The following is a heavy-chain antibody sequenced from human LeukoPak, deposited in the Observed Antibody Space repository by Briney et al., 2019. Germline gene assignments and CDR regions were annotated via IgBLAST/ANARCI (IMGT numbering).Heavy chain of an antibody. D-gene: IGHD5-12*01. V-gene: IGHV1-18*01. J-gene: IGHJ6*03. CDR1: GYTFTSYV. CDR3: ARDRERLRGRWRHKYYYYMDV. Sequence: VASVKVSCKASGYTFTSYVISGVRQAPGQGLEWMGWISAYNGNTNYAQKLQGRVTMTTDTSTSTAYMELRSLRSDDTAVYYCARDRERLRGRWRHKYYYYMDVWGKGTTVTVSS. CDR2: ISAYNGNT.